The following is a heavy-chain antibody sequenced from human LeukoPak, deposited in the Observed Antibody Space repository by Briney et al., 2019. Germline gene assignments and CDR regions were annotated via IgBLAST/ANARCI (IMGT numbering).Heavy chain of an antibody. CDR1: GFTFSSYA. V-gene: IGHV3-23*01. Sequence: GGSLRLSCAASGFTFSSYAMSWVRQAPGKGLEWVSAISGSGGSTYYADSVKGRFTISRDNSKNTLYLQMNSLRTEDTAVYYCSRVFYYGSSGYYPDHWGQGTQVTVSS. J-gene: IGHJ4*02. CDR2: ISGSGGST. CDR3: SRVFYYGSSGYYPDH. D-gene: IGHD3-22*01.